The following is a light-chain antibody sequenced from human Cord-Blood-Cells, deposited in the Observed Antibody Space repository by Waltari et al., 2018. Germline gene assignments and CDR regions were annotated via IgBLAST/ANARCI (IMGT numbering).Light chain of an antibody. CDR2: EGS. J-gene: IGLJ2*01. V-gene: IGLV2-23*01. Sequence: QSALTQPASVSGSPGQSITISCTGTSSDVGSYNLVSWYQQHPGKAPKLMIYEGSKRPSGVFTRFSGSKSCNTASLPISGLQAEDVSYYYCCSYAGSRNCVFGGGTNLTFL. CDR3: CSYAGSRNCV. CDR1: SSDVGSYNL.